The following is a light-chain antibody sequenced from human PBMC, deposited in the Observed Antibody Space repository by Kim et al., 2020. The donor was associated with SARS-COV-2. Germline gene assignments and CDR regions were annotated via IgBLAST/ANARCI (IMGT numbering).Light chain of an antibody. Sequence: QLVLTQPPSASGTPGQRVTISCSGSSSNIESNTVNWYQQLPGTAPKLLIYSNNQRPSGVPARFSGSTSGTSASLAISGLQSEDEADYYCAAWDDSLNGVVFGGGTQLTVL. CDR3: AAWDDSLNGVV. CDR2: SNN. CDR1: SSNIESNT. V-gene: IGLV1-44*01. J-gene: IGLJ2*01.